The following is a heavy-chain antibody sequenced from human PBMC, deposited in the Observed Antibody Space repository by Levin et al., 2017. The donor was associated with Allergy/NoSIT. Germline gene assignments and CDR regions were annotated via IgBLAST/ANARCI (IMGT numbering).Heavy chain of an antibody. V-gene: IGHV1-69*13. D-gene: IGHD1-26*01. CDR3: ARDQWELSYFQH. Sequence: ASVKVSCKASGGTFSSYAISWVRQAPGQGLEWMGGIIPIFGTANYAQKFQGRVTITADESTSTAYMELSSLRSEDTAVYYCARDQWELSYFQHWGQGTLVTVSS. J-gene: IGHJ1*01. CDR1: GGTFSSYA. CDR2: IIPIFGTA.